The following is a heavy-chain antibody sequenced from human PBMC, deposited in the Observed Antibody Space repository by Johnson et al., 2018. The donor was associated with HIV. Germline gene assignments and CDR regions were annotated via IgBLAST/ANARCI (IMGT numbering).Heavy chain of an antibody. CDR2: IWYDGSNK. CDR3: AKDLFTGREDDAFDI. J-gene: IGHJ3*02. V-gene: IGHV3-33*06. D-gene: IGHD1-14*01. CDR1: GFTFSSYG. Sequence: QVQLVESGGGVVQPGRSLRLSCTASGFTFSSYGIHWVRQAPGKGLEWVALIWYDGSNKYYADSVKGRFTISRDNSKNTLYLQMNSLRAEDTAVYYCAKDLFTGREDDAFDIWGQGTMVTVSS.